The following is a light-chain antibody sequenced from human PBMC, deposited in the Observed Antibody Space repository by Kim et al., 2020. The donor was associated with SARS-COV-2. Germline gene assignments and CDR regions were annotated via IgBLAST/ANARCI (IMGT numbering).Light chain of an antibody. V-gene: IGLV3-19*01. CDR1: SLRSYY. CDR3: NSRDSSGNHLV. Sequence: SYELTQDPAVSVALGQTVRITCQGDSLRSYYASWYQQKPGQAPVLVIYGKNNRPSGLPDRFSGSSSGNTASLTITGVQAEDEADYYCNSRDSSGNHLVFG. J-gene: IGLJ3*02. CDR2: GKN.